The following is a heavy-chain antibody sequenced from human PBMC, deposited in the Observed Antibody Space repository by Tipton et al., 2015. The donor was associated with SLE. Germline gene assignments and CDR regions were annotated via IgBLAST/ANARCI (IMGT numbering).Heavy chain of an antibody. Sequence: TLSLTCAVYGGSFSGYYWSWIRQPAGKGLEWIGYIYYSGSTNYNPSLKSRVTISVDTSKNQFSLKLSSVTAADTAVYYCARGRYCSGGSCYSGDAFDIWGQGTMVTVSS. CDR3: ARGRYCSGGSCYSGDAFDI. J-gene: IGHJ3*02. V-gene: IGHV4-59*01. CDR2: IYYSGST. CDR1: GGSFSGYY. D-gene: IGHD2-15*01.